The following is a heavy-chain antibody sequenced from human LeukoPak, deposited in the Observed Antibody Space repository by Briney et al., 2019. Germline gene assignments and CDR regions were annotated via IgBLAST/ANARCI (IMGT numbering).Heavy chain of an antibody. J-gene: IGHJ6*03. Sequence: EASVKVSCKASGGTFSNYAISWVRQAPGQGLEWMGGIIPIFGTANYAQKFQGRVTITTDESTSTAYMELSSLRSEDTAVYYCARVSVNYYYMDVWGKGTTVTVSS. CDR3: ARVSVNYYYMDV. CDR2: IIPIFGTA. CDR1: GGTFSNYA. V-gene: IGHV1-69*05.